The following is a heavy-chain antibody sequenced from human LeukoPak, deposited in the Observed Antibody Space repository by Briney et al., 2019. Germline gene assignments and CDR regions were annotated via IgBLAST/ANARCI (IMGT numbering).Heavy chain of an antibody. V-gene: IGHV4-59*01. D-gene: IGHD2-15*01. Sequence: PSETLSLTCTVSGASISSSYWTWIRQPPGKGLEWIGYIYYSGTTKYTPSLKSRVTISVDTSKNQFSLKLSSVTAADTAVYYCARVLGYCSAGSCYPSFDYWGQGTLVTVSS. CDR2: IYYSGTT. CDR3: ARVLGYCSAGSCYPSFDY. J-gene: IGHJ4*02. CDR1: GASISSSY.